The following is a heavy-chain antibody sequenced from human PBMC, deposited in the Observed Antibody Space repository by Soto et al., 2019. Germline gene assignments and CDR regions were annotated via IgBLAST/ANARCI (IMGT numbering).Heavy chain of an antibody. D-gene: IGHD3-10*01. Sequence: QVQLQESGPGLVKPSQTLSLTCTVSGGSISSGDYYWSWIRQPPGKGLEWIGYVYSRRSTYYNPSLKSRVTIAVETSKNQFSLKLSSVTAADTAVYYCARDLWFGELRVGMDVWGQGTTVTVSS. CDR3: ARDLWFGELRVGMDV. J-gene: IGHJ6*02. CDR2: VYSRRST. CDR1: GGSISSGDYY. V-gene: IGHV4-30-4*01.